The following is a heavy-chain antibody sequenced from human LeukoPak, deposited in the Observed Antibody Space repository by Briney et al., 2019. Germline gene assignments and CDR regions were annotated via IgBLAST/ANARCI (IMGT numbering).Heavy chain of an antibody. J-gene: IGHJ6*03. CDR1: GGSISSSGYC. D-gene: IGHD2-15*01. CDR3: ARVECSGGSCYPIYYYYYMDV. Sequence: SETLSLTCTVSGGSISSSGYCWGWIRQPPGKGLEWIGSIDYSGNTNYNPSLKSRVTISVDMSKNQFSLKLTSVTAADTAVYYCARVECSGGSCYPIYYYYYMDVWGKGTTVTVSS. V-gene: IGHV4-39*07. CDR2: IDYSGNT.